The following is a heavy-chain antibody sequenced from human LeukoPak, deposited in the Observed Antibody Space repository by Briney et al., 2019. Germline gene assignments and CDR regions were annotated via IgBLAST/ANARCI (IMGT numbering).Heavy chain of an antibody. CDR3: ARDLRAPAEDYSYYYMDV. D-gene: IGHD2-2*01. CDR1: GFTFSSYA. V-gene: IGHV3-30*04. CDR2: ISYDRSNK. J-gene: IGHJ6*03. Sequence: QSGRSLRLSCAASGFTFSSYAMYWVRQAPGKGLEWVAVISYDRSNKYYAGSVKGRFTISRDNSKNTLYLQMNTLRPEDTAVYYCARDLRAPAEDYSYYYMDVWGKGTTVTVSS.